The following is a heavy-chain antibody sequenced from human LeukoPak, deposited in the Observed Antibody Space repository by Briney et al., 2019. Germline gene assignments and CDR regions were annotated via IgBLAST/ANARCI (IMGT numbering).Heavy chain of an antibody. CDR2: IYYSGST. D-gene: IGHD3-22*01. CDR3: ARGTYYYDSSGYRILYYFDY. J-gene: IGHJ4*02. CDR1: GGSISSYY. Sequence: PSETLSLTCTVSGGSISSYYWSWIRQPPGKGLEWIGYIYYSGSTNYNPSLKSRVTISVDTSKNQFSLKLSSVTAADTAVYYCARGTYYYDSSGYRILYYFDYWGQGTLVTVSS. V-gene: IGHV4-59*12.